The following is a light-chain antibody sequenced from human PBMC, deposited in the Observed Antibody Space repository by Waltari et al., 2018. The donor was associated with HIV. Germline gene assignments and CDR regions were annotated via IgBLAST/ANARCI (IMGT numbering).Light chain of an antibody. V-gene: IGKV3-20*01. CDR3: QQYADSPPT. J-gene: IGKJ4*01. CDR2: GTA. Sequence: EIVLTQSPGNMSLSPGERAILSCAANKSVTSNYVAWYQRKPGQSPRLLIYGTAKRPPDIPDRFSGSGSGTDFTLTINKLEPEDFAVYYCQQYADSPPTFGGGTKVEVK. CDR1: KSVTSNY.